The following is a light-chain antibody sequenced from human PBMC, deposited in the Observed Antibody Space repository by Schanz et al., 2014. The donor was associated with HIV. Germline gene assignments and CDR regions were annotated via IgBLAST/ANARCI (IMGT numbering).Light chain of an antibody. V-gene: IGLV1-40*01. J-gene: IGLJ1*01. CDR2: DNT. CDR3: SSYAGRGTFV. CDR1: SSNIGAGYD. Sequence: QSVLTQPPSVSGAPGQRVTISCTGSSSNIGAGYDVHWYQQLPGTAPKLLIFDNTNRPSGVPARFSGSKSGSSASLAISGLQAEDEADYYCSSYAGRGTFVFGTGTKLTVL.